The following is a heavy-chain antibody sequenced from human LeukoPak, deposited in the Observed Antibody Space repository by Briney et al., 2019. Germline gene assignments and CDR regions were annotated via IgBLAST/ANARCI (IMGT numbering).Heavy chain of an antibody. CDR2: TSGSGGST. Sequence: GGSLRLSCAVSGFTFSSYAMSWVRQAPGKGLEWVSATSGSGGSTYYADSVKGRFTISRDNSKNTLHLQMNSLRAEDTALYYCAKASGFGSAYDYDYWGQGTLVTVSS. V-gene: IGHV3-23*01. CDR3: AKASGFGSAYDYDY. CDR1: GFTFSSYA. J-gene: IGHJ4*02. D-gene: IGHD5-12*01.